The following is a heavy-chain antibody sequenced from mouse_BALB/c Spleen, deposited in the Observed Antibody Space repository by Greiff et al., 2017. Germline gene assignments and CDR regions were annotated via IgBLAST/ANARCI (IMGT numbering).Heavy chain of an antibody. CDR2: ISSGSSTI. CDR3: ARDYGYGYAMDY. J-gene: IGHJ4*01. D-gene: IGHD1-2*01. V-gene: IGHV5-17*02. CDR1: GFTFSSFG. Sequence: DVHLVESGGGLVQPGGSRKLSCAASGFTFSSFGMHWVRQAPEKGLEWVAYISSGSSTIYYADTVKGRFTISRDNPKNTLFLQMTSLRSEDTAMYYCARDYGYGYAMDYWGQGTSVTVSS.